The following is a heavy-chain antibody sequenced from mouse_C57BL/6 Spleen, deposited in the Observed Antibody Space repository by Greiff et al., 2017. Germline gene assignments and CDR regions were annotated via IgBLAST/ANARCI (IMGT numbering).Heavy chain of an antibody. CDR1: GYTFTDYE. V-gene: IGHV1-15*01. CDR2: IDPETGGT. D-gene: IGHD2-4*01. CDR3: AREEGLRRGFAY. Sequence: QVQLKQSGAELVRPGASVTLSCKASGYTFTDYEMHWVKQTPVHGLEWIGAIDPETGGTAYNQKFTGKAILTADKSSNTAYMELRSLSSEDSAVYYCAREEGLRRGFAYWGQGTLVTVSA. J-gene: IGHJ3*01.